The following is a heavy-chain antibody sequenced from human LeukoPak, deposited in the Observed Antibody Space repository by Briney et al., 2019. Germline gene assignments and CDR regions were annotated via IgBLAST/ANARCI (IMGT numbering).Heavy chain of an antibody. CDR3: ARDRVTIFGAIDY. J-gene: IGHJ4*02. V-gene: IGHV3-48*03. CDR2: ISSSGSTI. CDR1: GFTFSSYE. D-gene: IGHD3-3*01. Sequence: GGSLRLSCAASGFTFSSYEMNWVRQAPGKGLEWVSYISSSGSTIYYADSVKGRFTISRDNAKNSLYLQMNSLRAEDTAVYYCARDRVTIFGAIDYWGQGTLVTVSS.